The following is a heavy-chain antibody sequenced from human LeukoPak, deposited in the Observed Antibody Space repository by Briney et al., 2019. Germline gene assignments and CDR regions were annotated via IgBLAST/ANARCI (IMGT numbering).Heavy chain of an antibody. J-gene: IGHJ5*02. CDR3: ARDRDCGGDCPPGWFDP. CDR1: GYTFTSYG. D-gene: IGHD2-21*02. Sequence: AASVTVSCKASGYTFTSYGISWVRQAPGQGLEWMGWISAYNGNTNYAQKLQDRVTMTTDTSTSTAYMELRSLRSDATAVYYCARDRDCGGDCPPGWFDPWGQGTLVTVSS. V-gene: IGHV1-18*01. CDR2: ISAYNGNT.